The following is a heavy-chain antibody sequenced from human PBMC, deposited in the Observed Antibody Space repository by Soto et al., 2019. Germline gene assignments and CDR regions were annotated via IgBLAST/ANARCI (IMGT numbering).Heavy chain of an antibody. V-gene: IGHV3-33*01. Sequence: QVQLVESGGGVVQPGRSLRLSCAASGFTFSSYGMQWVRQAPGKGLVWVAVIWYDGSNKYYADSVKGRFTISRDNSKNTLYLQMNSLRAEDTAVYYCARDRGDCSGGSCYCYYWGQGTLFTFSS. CDR2: IWYDGSNK. J-gene: IGHJ4*02. CDR1: GFTFSSYG. CDR3: ARDRGDCSGGSCYCYY. D-gene: IGHD2-15*01.